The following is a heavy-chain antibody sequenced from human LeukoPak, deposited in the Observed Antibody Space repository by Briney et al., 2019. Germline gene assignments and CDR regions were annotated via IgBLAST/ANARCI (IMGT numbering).Heavy chain of an antibody. CDR1: GYTFTSYG. J-gene: IGHJ4*02. D-gene: IGHD6-19*01. V-gene: IGHV1-18*01. Sequence: GASVKVSCKASGYTFTSYGISWVRQAPGQGLEWMGWISAYNGNTNYAQKLQGRVTMTTDASTSTAYMELRSLRSDDTALYYCARVGHSSGWRTSDYWGQGTLVTVSS. CDR3: ARVGHSSGWRTSDY. CDR2: ISAYNGNT.